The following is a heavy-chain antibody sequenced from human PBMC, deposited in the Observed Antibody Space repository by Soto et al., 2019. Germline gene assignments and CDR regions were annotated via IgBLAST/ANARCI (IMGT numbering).Heavy chain of an antibody. CDR1: SGSVSSGTYS. CDR2: IYYSGTT. V-gene: IGHV4-30-2*01. J-gene: IGHJ6*02. CDR3: ARGHYYYGMDV. Sequence: SEPLSLTCTVSSGSVSSGTYSWSWVRQPPGKGLEWIGYIYYSGTTYYTPSLKSRLTMSMDRANDHFSLNLTSVTAADTAVYFCARGHYYYGMDVWGQGITVTVSS.